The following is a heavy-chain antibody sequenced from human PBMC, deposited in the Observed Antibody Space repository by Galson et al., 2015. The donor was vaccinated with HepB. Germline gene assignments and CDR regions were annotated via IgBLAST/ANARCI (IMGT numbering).Heavy chain of an antibody. D-gene: IGHD3-10*01. CDR3: ARGRGYGSGTYLDY. CDR2: IWYDGSNR. Sequence: SLRLSCAASDFNFSNYGIHWVRQAPGKGLEWVAVIWYDGSNRYYADSVKGRFTISRDNSKNTLDLQMDSLRAADTAVYYWARGRGYGSGTYLDYWGQGTLVTVSS. J-gene: IGHJ4*02. V-gene: IGHV3-33*01. CDR1: DFNFSNYG.